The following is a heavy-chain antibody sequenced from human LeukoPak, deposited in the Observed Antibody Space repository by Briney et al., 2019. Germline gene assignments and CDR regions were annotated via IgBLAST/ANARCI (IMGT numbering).Heavy chain of an antibody. Sequence: SETLSLTCAVYGGSFSGYYWSWIRQPPGKGLEWIGEINHSGSTNYNPSLKSRVTISVDTSKNQFSLKLSSVTAADTAVYYCARGRVELWSPYSSGWPGLPNFSYWGQGTLVTVSS. CDR1: GGSFSGYY. J-gene: IGHJ4*02. V-gene: IGHV4-34*01. D-gene: IGHD6-19*01. CDR3: ARGRVELWSPYSSGWPGLPNFSY. CDR2: INHSGST.